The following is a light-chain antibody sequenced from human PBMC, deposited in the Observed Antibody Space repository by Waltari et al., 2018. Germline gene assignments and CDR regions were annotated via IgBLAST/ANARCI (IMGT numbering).Light chain of an antibody. CDR2: EGS. J-gene: IGLJ1*01. CDR1: SSDVGSYNL. V-gene: IGLV2-23*01. Sequence: QSALTQPASVSGSPGQSVTISCTGSSSDVGSYNLVSWYQQYPGKAPKLILYEGSKRPSGVSSRLSGSRSGNTASLTISGLQTEDEADYHCCSYAGRNIYVFGTGTKVTVL. CDR3: CSYAGRNIYV.